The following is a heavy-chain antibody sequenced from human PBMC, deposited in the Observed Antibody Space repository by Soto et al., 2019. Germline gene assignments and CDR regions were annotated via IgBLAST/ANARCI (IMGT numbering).Heavy chain of an antibody. D-gene: IGHD3-3*01. CDR3: TTDFFGVIIGPNGFDP. J-gene: IGHJ5*02. CDR2: IKSKTDGGTT. V-gene: IGHV3-15*01. CDR1: GFTFSNAW. Sequence: GGSLRLSCAASGFTFSNAWMSWVRQSPGKGLEWVGRIKSKTDGGTTDYAAPVKGRFTISRDDSKNTLYLQMNSLKTEDTAVYYCTTDFFGVIIGPNGFDPWGQGTLVTVSS.